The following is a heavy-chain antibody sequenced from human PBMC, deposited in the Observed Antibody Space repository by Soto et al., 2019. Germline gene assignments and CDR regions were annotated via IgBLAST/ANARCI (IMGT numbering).Heavy chain of an antibody. CDR3: ARDGIANIKSFDY. CDR1: GYTFTGYY. CDR2: INPNSGGT. J-gene: IGHJ4*01. D-gene: IGHD6-13*01. V-gene: IGHV1-2*04. Sequence: ASVKVSCKASGYTFTGYYMHWVRQAPGQGLEWMGWINPNSGGTNYAQKFQGWVTMTRDTSISTAYMELSRLRSDDTAVYYCARDGIANIKSFDYWGHGTLVTVSS.